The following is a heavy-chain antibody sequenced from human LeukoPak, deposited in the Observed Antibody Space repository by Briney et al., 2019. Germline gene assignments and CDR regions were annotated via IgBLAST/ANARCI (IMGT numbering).Heavy chain of an antibody. D-gene: IGHD3-10*01. CDR1: GFTVSTYY. J-gene: IGHJ4*02. V-gene: IGHV3-53*01. CDR2: IHAGGTT. CDR3: AKDLLRIYWRTFDS. Sequence: GGSLRLSCTASGFTVSTYYMTWVRQAPGKGLEWVSVIHAGGTTNYADSVKGRFTISRDNSKNTLYLQMTNLRAEDTAVYFCAKDLLRIYWRTFDSWGQGALVIVSS.